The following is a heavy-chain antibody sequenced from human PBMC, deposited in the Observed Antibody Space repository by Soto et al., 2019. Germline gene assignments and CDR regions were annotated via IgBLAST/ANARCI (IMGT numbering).Heavy chain of an antibody. CDR2: ISGSGGST. V-gene: IGHV3-23*01. D-gene: IGHD6-19*01. J-gene: IGHJ3*02. CDR3: AKDEPPYSSGWYAFDI. Sequence: GGSLRLSCAASGFTFSSYAMSWVRQAPGKGLEWVSAISGSGGSTYYADSVKGRFTISRDNSKNTLYLQMNSLRAEDTAVYYCAKDEPPYSSGWYAFDIWGQGTMVTVSS. CDR1: GFTFSSYA.